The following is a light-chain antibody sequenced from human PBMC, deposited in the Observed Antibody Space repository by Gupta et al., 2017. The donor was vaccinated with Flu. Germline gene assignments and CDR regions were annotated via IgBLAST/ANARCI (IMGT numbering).Light chain of an antibody. V-gene: IGKV3-20*01. CDR1: QSVSSTF. CDR2: SAS. Sequence: ETVLTQSPRTRSLSPGERATLSCRASQSVSSTFLAWYQQKPGQPPRLLIYSASSRATRIPDRFSGSGSGTEFALTISRLRPEDFAVYYCQQYRESPRTFGQGTRVEI. CDR3: QQYRESPRT. J-gene: IGKJ1*01.